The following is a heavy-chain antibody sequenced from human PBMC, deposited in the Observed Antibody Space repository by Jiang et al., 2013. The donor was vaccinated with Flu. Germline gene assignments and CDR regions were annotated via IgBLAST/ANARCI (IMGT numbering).Heavy chain of an antibody. CDR1: GGSFSYY. CDR2: ITHSGST. V-gene: IGHV4-34*01. CDR3: ARWSGYDRTYFDY. J-gene: IGHJ4*02. Sequence: TLSLTCAVYGGSFSYYWTWIRQPPGKGLEWIGEITHSGSTNYNPSLKSRVTISVDTSKNQFSLKLSSVTAADTAVYYCARWSGYDRTYFDYWGQGTLVTVSS. D-gene: IGHD5-12*01.